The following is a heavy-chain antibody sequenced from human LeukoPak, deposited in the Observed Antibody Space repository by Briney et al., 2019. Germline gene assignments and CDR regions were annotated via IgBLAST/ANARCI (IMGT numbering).Heavy chain of an antibody. CDR2: INHSGST. D-gene: IGHD5-18*01. J-gene: IGHJ4*02. V-gene: IGHV4-34*01. Sequence: SETLSLTCAVYGGSFSGYYWSWIRHPPGKGLEWIGEINHSGSTNYNPSLKSRVTISVDTSKNQFSLKLSSVTAADTAVYYCARGRGQLWLVYWGQGTLVTVSS. CDR1: GGSFSGYY. CDR3: ARGRGQLWLVY.